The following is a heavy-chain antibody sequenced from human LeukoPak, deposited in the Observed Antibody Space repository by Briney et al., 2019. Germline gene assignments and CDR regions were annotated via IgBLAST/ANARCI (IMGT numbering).Heavy chain of an antibody. CDR2: IRYDGSNK. CDR1: GLTFSSYG. D-gene: IGHD6-13*01. V-gene: IGHV3-30*02. CDR3: AKDLWSSSWYHGVRQH. J-gene: IGHJ1*01. Sequence: PGGSLRLSCAASGLTFSSYGMHWVRQAPGKGLEWVAFIRYDGSNKYYADSVKGRFTISRDNSKNTLYLQMNSLRAEDTAVYYCAKDLWSSSWYHGVRQHWGQGTLVTVSS.